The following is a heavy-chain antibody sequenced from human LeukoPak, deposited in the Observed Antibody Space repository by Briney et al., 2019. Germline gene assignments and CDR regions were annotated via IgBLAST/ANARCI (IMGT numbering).Heavy chain of an antibody. CDR2: INPNSGGT. CDR3: ARVPTYDILTGYYTYYYYMDV. CDR1: GYTFTCYY. D-gene: IGHD3-9*01. Sequence: ASVKVSCKASGYTFTCYYMHWVRQAPGQGLEWMGWINPNSGGTNYAQKFQGRVTMTRDTSISTAYMELSRLRSDDTAVYYCARVPTYDILTGYYTYYYYMDVWGKGTTVTVSS. J-gene: IGHJ6*03. V-gene: IGHV1-2*02.